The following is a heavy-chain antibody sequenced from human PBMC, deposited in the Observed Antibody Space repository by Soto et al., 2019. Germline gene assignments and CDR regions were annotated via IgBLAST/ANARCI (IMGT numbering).Heavy chain of an antibody. CDR2: MNPNSGNT. CDR3: ARESVYYDFWTRTAFDP. J-gene: IGHJ5*02. V-gene: IGHV1-8*01. D-gene: IGHD3-3*01. Sequence: ASVKVSCKASGYTFTSYDINWVRQATGQGLEWMGWMNPNSGNTGYAQKFQGRVTMTRNTSISTAYMELSSLRSEDTAVYYCARESVYYDFWTRTAFDPWGQGTLVTVSS. CDR1: GYTFTSYD.